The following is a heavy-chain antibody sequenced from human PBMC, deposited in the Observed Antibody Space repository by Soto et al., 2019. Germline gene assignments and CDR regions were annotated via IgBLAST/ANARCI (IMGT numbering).Heavy chain of an antibody. CDR2: INAGNGNT. CDR3: ARLTYDSSGYYYFDY. D-gene: IGHD3-22*01. V-gene: IGHV1-3*01. Sequence: ASVKVSCKASGGTFSSYAISWVRQAPGQRLEWMGWINAGNGNTKYSQKFQGRVTITRDTSASTAYMELSSLRSEDTAVYYCARLTYDSSGYYYFDYWGQGTLVTVSS. J-gene: IGHJ4*02. CDR1: GGTFSSYA.